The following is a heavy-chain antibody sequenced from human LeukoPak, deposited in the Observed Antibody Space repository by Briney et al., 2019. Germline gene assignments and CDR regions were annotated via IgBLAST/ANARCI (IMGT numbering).Heavy chain of an antibody. CDR1: GFTFSIYW. V-gene: IGHV3-74*01. CDR3: ARGGSGDY. CDR2: INSDESSK. J-gene: IGHJ4*02. Sequence: GGTLRLSCAVSGFTFSIYWMYWVRQAPGKGLVWVSRINSDESSKVYADSAKGRFTISRDNAKNTLYLQMNSLRADDTAIYYCARGGSGDYWGQGTLVTVSS. D-gene: IGHD1-26*01.